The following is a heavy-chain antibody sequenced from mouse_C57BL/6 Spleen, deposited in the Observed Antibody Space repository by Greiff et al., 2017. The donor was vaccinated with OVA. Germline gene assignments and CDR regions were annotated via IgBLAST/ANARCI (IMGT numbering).Heavy chain of an antibody. CDR2: IDPETGGT. CDR3: TRSTPLYWYFDV. J-gene: IGHJ1*03. D-gene: IGHD2-1*01. V-gene: IGHV1-15*01. Sequence: QVQLQQSGAELVRPGASVTLSCKASGYTFTDYEMHWVKQTPVHGLEWIGAIDPETGGTAYNQKFKGKAILTADNSSSTAYMELRSLTSEDSAVYYCTRSTPLYWYFDVWGTGTTVTVSS. CDR1: GYTFTDYE.